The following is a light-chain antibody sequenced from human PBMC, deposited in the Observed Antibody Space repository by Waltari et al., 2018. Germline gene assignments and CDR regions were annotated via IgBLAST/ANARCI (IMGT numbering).Light chain of an antibody. Sequence: QSVLTQPPSVSGAPGQRVTISCTGSSSNIGAAYDVHWYQQIPGTAPKLLIYPNTNRPSGCPDRFSGSKSGTSASLAITGLQAEDEADYYCQSYDTSLRSSVFGGGTKLTVL. CDR1: SSNIGAAYD. J-gene: IGLJ2*01. CDR2: PNT. V-gene: IGLV1-40*01. CDR3: QSYDTSLRSSV.